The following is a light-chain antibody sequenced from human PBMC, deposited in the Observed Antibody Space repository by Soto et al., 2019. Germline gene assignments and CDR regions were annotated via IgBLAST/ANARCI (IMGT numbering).Light chain of an antibody. Sequence: QSLLTQPPSASGTPGQTVTISCSGSSSKIGSNYVYWYQQLPGTAPKLLIYRNNQRPSGVPDRFSGSKSGTSASLAISGLRSEDEADYYCAAWDDSLEVVFGGGTKVTVI. CDR1: SSKIGSNY. CDR3: AAWDDSLEVV. V-gene: IGLV1-47*01. J-gene: IGLJ2*01. CDR2: RNN.